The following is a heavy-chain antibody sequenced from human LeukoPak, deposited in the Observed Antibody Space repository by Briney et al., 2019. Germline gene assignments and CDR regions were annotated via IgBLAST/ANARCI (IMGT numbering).Heavy chain of an antibody. CDR2: IKQDGSEK. CDR1: GGSFSGYY. V-gene: IGHV3-7*01. D-gene: IGHD5-18*01. J-gene: IGHJ5*02. CDR3: ARLMVDTAMVTFFDP. Sequence: ETLSLTYAVYGGSFSGYYWSWIRQAPGKGLEWVANIKQDGSEKYYVDSVKGRFTISRDNAKNSLYLQMNSLRAEDTAVYYCARLMVDTAMVTFFDPWGQGTLVTVSS.